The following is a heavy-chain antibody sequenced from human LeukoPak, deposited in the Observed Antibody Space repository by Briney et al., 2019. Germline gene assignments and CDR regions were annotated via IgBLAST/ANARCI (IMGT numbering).Heavy chain of an antibody. CDR2: MYSGGST. D-gene: IGHD3-22*01. CDR3: ARDPWWSSGFDAFDI. J-gene: IGHJ3*02. V-gene: IGHV3-53*01. CDR1: GFTFSSYA. Sequence: GGSLRLSCAASGFTFSSYAMSWVRQAPGKGLEWVSVMYSGGSTYYADSVKGRFTISRDNSKNTLYLQMNSLRAEDTAEYYCARDPWWSSGFDAFDIWGQGTMVTVSS.